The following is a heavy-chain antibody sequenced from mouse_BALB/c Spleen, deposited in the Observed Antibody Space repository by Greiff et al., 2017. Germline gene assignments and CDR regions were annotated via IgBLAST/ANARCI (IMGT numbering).Heavy chain of an antibody. Sequence: VKVVESGPGLVQPSQSLSITCTVSGFSLTSYGVHWVRQSPGKGLEWLGVIWSGGSTDYNAAFISRLSISKDNSKSQVFFKMNSLQANDTAIYYCASAPYYRYGLDYWGQGTTLTVSS. D-gene: IGHD2-14*01. CDR1: GFSLTSYG. CDR2: IWSGGST. CDR3: ASAPYYRYGLDY. V-gene: IGHV2-2*02. J-gene: IGHJ2*01.